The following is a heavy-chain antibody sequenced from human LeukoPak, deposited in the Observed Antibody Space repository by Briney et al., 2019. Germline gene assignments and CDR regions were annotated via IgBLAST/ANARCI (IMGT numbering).Heavy chain of an antibody. CDR2: INAYNGNT. D-gene: IGHD3-9*01. CDR3: ARAGYDILTLAPDPANDY. J-gene: IGHJ4*02. CDR1: GYTFIRYG. V-gene: IGHV1-18*01. Sequence: GASVKVSCKASGYTFIRYGISWVRQAPGQGLEWMGWINAYNGNTNYAQKLQGRVTMTTDTSTSTAYMELRSLRSDDTAVYYCARAGYDILTLAPDPANDYWGQGTLVTVSS.